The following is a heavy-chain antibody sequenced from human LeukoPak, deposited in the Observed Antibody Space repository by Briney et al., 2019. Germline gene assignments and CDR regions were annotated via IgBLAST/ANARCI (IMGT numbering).Heavy chain of an antibody. CDR1: GFTFSSYA. Sequence: GGSLRLSCAASGFTFSSYAMSWVRQAPGKGLEWVSTISGLGGSTYYADSVKGRFTISRDISKNTLYLQMDSLRAEDTAVYYCAKDSHHSGSGSPLDFWGQGTLVIVSS. J-gene: IGHJ4*02. CDR3: AKDSHHSGSGSPLDF. V-gene: IGHV3-23*01. CDR2: ISGLGGST. D-gene: IGHD3-10*01.